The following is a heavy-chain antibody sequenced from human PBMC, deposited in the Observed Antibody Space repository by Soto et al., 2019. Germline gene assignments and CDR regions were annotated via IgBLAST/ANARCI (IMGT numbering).Heavy chain of an antibody. D-gene: IGHD2-15*01. V-gene: IGHV4-30-4*01. CDR1: GGSISSGVYY. CDR3: ATPPGGRRWYGY. Sequence: SETLSLTCTVSGGSISSGVYYWSWIRQPPGKGLEWIGYIYYSGSTYYNPSLKSRVTISVDTSKNQFSLKLSPVTAAATAVYYCATPPGGRRWYGYWGQGTLVTVSS. J-gene: IGHJ4*02. CDR2: IYYSGST.